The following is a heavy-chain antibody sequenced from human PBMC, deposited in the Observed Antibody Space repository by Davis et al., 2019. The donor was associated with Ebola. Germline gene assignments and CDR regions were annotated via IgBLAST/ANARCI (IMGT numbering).Heavy chain of an antibody. V-gene: IGHV1-3*01. CDR3: VTGQAYYYDS. Sequence: AASVKVSCKASGFSSGYTFSFYSMHWVRQAPGQRLEWMGWIHAGSGNTYYPQKFQGRVTITRDTSASTAYMELSSLRSEDTAVYYCVTGQAYYYDSWGQGTLVTVSS. D-gene: IGHD3-10*01. J-gene: IGHJ4*02. CDR2: IHAGSGNT. CDR1: GFSSGYTFSFYS.